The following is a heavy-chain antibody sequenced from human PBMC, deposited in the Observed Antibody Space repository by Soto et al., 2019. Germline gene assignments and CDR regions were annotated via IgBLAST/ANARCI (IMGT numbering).Heavy chain of an antibody. CDR2: INAQSGDT. CDR1: GYTFTDYF. J-gene: IGHJ6*02. CDR3: ARPVVSVPLRGSYFYGVGL. Sequence: QVQLVQSGAEVKKPGASVKVSCRPSGYTFTDYFLHWVRRAPGQGPQWLGWINAQSGDTLYAQKFRGRVTLTRDTSMNAPHVALTSLRSDDTAVYFRARPVVSVPLRGSYFYGVGLWGQGTTVTASS. D-gene: IGHD2-15*01. V-gene: IGHV1-2*02.